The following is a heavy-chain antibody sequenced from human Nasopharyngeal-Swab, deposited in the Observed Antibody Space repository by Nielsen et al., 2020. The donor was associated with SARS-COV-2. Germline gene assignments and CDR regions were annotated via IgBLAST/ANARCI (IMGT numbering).Heavy chain of an antibody. V-gene: IGHV3-30*04. CDR1: GFTFSDYA. J-gene: IGHJ4*02. CDR3: VKDRIVATNLFDY. CDR2: ISYNGTNK. D-gene: IGHD5-12*01. Sequence: GESLKISCAASGFTFSDYAMHWVRQAPGKGLEWVAVISYNGTNKFYPASVKGRFTISRDNFRNTLSLQMNSLRPEDTAVYYCVKDRIVATNLFDYWVQGTQVTVSS.